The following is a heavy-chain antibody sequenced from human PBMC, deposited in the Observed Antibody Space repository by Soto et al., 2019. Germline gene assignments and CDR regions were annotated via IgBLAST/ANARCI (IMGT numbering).Heavy chain of an antibody. V-gene: IGHV1-69*12. CDR2: TIPMFGTT. J-gene: IGHJ6*02. D-gene: IGHD3-22*01. CDR3: TRCGIRYHSIGYYLGSDGMDV. Sequence: QVQLVQSGAEVKKPESSVRVSCKASGGTFNNYAITWVRQAPGQGLEWRGGTIPMFGTTNYAEKFQGRVTITADESTNTAYMELSSLRSEDTAIYYCTRCGIRYHSIGYYLGSDGMDVWGQGTTVIVSS. CDR1: GGTFNNYA.